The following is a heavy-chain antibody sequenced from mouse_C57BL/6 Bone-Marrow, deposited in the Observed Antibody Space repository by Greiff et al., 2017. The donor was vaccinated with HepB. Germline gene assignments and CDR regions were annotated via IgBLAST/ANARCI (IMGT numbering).Heavy chain of an antibody. Sequence: EVQVVESGGDLVKPGGSLKLSCAASGFTFSSYGMSWVRQTPDKRLEWVATISSGGSYTYYPDSVKGRFTISRDNAKNTLYLQMSSLKSEDTAMYYCARQRYYYGSRDYWGQGTTLTVSS. V-gene: IGHV5-6*01. CDR3: ARQRYYYGSRDY. CDR2: ISSGGSYT. J-gene: IGHJ2*01. D-gene: IGHD1-1*01. CDR1: GFTFSSYG.